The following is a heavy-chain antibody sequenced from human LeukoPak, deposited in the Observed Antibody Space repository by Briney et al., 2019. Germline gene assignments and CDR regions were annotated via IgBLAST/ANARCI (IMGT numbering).Heavy chain of an antibody. CDR1: GYTFTSYA. CDR3: ARVWVPVFGVVIIDGGADY. V-gene: IGHV7-4-1*02. J-gene: IGHJ4*02. CDR2: INTNTGNP. Sequence: ASVKVSCKASGYTFTSYAMNWVRQAPGQGLEWMGWINTNTGNPTYAQGFTGRFVFSLDTSVSTAYLQISSLKAEDTAVYYCARVWVPVFGVVIIDGGADYWGQGTLVTVSS. D-gene: IGHD3-3*01.